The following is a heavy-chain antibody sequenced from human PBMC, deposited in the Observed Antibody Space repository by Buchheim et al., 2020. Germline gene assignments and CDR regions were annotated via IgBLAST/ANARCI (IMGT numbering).Heavy chain of an antibody. CDR2: INPSGGRT. Sequence: QVQLVQSGAEVKKPGASVKVSCKASGYTFTSYYMHWVRQAPGQGLEWMGIINPSGGRTSYAQKFQGRVTMTRDTSTSTVYMELSSLRSEDTAVYYCAGPGSGGYCSSTSCLRGYYYYMDVWGKGTT. CDR3: AGPGSGGYCSSTSCLRGYYYYMDV. V-gene: IGHV1-46*01. D-gene: IGHD2-2*01. CDR1: GYTFTSYY. J-gene: IGHJ6*03.